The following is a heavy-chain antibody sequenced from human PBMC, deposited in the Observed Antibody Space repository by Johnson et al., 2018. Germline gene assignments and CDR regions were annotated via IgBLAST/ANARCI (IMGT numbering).Heavy chain of an antibody. J-gene: IGHJ1*01. V-gene: IGHV3-30*18. D-gene: IGHD1-1*01. CDR1: GFTFSTYA. CDR3: AKDERPTLRPAAYCQH. Sequence: QVQLVESGGGVVQPGRSLRLSCAASGFTFSTYAMHSVRQAPGKGLERVSVISYDERNKDYADSVKGRFTISRDNSKNTLSLEMNSLRVEDTAVYYCAKDERPTLRPAAYCQHGGQGTLVTVSS. CDR2: ISYDERNK.